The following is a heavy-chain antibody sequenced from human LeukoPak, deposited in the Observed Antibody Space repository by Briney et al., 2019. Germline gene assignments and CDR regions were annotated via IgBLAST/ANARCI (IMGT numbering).Heavy chain of an antibody. Sequence: SGRSLRLSCAACGFTFSSYGIHWVRQAPGKGLEWVAVIWYDGSNKYYADSVKGRFTISRDNSKNTLYMQMNSLRVEDTAVYYCAKGAYSSSSTYFDYWGQGTLVTVSS. CDR2: IWYDGSNK. CDR3: AKGAYSSSSTYFDY. D-gene: IGHD6-6*01. V-gene: IGHV3-33*06. J-gene: IGHJ4*02. CDR1: GFTFSSYG.